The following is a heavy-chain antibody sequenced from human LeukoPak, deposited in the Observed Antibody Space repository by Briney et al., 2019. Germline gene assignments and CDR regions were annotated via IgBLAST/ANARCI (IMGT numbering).Heavy chain of an antibody. D-gene: IGHD3-22*01. CDR2: IYYSGST. Sequence: PSETLSLTCTVSGGSISSGDYYWSWIRQPPGKGLEWIGYIYYSGSTNYNPSLKSRVTISVDTSKNQFSLKLSSVTAADTAVYYCARTTGGGYYPRFDYWGQGTLVTVSS. CDR3: ARTTGGGYYPRFDY. CDR1: GGSISSGDYY. V-gene: IGHV4-61*08. J-gene: IGHJ4*02.